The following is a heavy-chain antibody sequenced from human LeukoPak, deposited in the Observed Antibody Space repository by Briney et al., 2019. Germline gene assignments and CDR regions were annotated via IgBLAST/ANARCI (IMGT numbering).Heavy chain of an antibody. CDR2: INHSGST. CDR3: ARGRAVLVVYAKIPQYNWFDP. D-gene: IGHD2-8*02. V-gene: IGHV4-31*03. CDR1: GGSISSGGYY. J-gene: IGHJ5*02. Sequence: KPSQTLSLTCTVSGGSISSGGYYWSWIRQHPGKGLEWIGEINHSGSTNYNPSLKSRVTISVDTSKNQFSLKLSSVTAADTAVYYCARGRAVLVVYAKIPQYNWFDPWGQGTLVTVSS.